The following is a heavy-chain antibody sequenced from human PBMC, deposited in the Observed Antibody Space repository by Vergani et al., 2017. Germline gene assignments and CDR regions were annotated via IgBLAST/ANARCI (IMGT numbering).Heavy chain of an antibody. CDR2: IDPSGGST. CDR1: GYTFTNYY. V-gene: IGHV1-46*01. Sequence: QVQLVQSGAEVKKPGASVKVSCKASGYTFTNYYMHWVRQAPGQGLEWMGVIDPSGGSTSYAQRFQGRVTMPRDTSTSTVYMELSSLRSEDTAVYYCARGYYGGNVFDYWGQGTLGTVSS. D-gene: IGHD4-23*01. CDR3: ARGYYGGNVFDY. J-gene: IGHJ4*02.